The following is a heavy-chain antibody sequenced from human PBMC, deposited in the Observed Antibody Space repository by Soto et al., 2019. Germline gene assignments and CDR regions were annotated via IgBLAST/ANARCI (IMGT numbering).Heavy chain of an antibody. Sequence: ASVKVSCKASGYTFTSYGISWVRQAPGQGLEWMGWISAYNGNTNYAQKLQGRVTMTTDTSTSTAYMELRSLRSDDTAVYYCARDSLFVVVPAAIHYYYGMDVWGQGTTVTAP. V-gene: IGHV1-18*01. CDR1: GYTFTSYG. CDR2: ISAYNGNT. CDR3: ARDSLFVVVPAAIHYYYGMDV. D-gene: IGHD2-2*02. J-gene: IGHJ6*02.